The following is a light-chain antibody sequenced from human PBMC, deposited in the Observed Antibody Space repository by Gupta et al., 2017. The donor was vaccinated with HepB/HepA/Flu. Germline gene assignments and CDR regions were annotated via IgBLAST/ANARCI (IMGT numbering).Light chain of an antibody. Sequence: DIQLTQSPSSLSASVGDSITITCRASQSINNWLAWFQQKPGKAPRLLISKASTLQDGVPSKFSGSGSGTEFTLTINSLQPDDFATYYCQQDKAYPWTFGQGTKVETK. CDR1: QSINNW. CDR2: KAS. CDR3: QQDKAYPWT. J-gene: IGKJ1*01. V-gene: IGKV1-5*03.